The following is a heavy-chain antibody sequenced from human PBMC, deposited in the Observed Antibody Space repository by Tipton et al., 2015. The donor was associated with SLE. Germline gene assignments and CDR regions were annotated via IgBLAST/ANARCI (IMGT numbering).Heavy chain of an antibody. CDR2: IYTSGAT. Sequence: TLSLTCTVSGASINSGTYYWNWIRHPAGKGLEWIGRIYTSGATNYSPSFKSRVTISEDTSKNQFSLKLTSVTAADTAVYYCARDLRAVGNRFDPWGQGTLVTVSS. CDR1: GASINSGTYY. D-gene: IGHD3-16*01. J-gene: IGHJ5*02. V-gene: IGHV4-61*02. CDR3: ARDLRAVGNRFDP.